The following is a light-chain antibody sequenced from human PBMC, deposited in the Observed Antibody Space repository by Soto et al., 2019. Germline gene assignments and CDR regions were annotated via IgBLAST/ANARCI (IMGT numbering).Light chain of an antibody. J-gene: IGKJ2*01. CDR2: GAS. Sequence: EIVLTQSPGTLSLCPGERATLSCRASQSVSSSYLAWYQQTPGQAPRLLIYGASSRATGIPDRVSGSGSGTDFTLTISRVEPEEIAECACDRYASLYKFGQGTKLEIK. V-gene: IGKV3-20*01. CDR3: DRYASLYK. CDR1: QSVSSSY.